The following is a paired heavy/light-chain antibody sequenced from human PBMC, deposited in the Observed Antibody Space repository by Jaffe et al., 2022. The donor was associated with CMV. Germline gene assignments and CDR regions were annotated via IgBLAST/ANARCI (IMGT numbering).Heavy chain of an antibody. CDR3: AKDRDLVGATTGAFDI. D-gene: IGHD1-26*01. V-gene: IGHV3-9*01. CDR1: GFTFDDYA. J-gene: IGHJ3*02. Sequence: EVQLVESGGGLVQPGRSLRLSCAASGFTFDDYAMHWVRQAPGKGLEWVSGISWNGGTIGYADSVKGRFTISRDTAKNSLYLQMNSLRTDDTALYYCAKDRDLVGATTGAFDIWGQGTMVTVSS. CDR2: ISWNGGTI.
Light chain of an antibody. CDR3: GTWDSTLSAVV. CDR1: SSNIGKNY. Sequence: QSVLTQPPSVSAAPGQKVTISCSGSSSNIGKNYVSWYQQLPGTAPKLLIYDNNKRPSGIPDRFSGSKSGTSGTLGITGLQTGDEADYYCGTWDSTLSAVVFGGGTKLTVL. CDR2: DNN. J-gene: IGLJ2*01. V-gene: IGLV1-51*01.